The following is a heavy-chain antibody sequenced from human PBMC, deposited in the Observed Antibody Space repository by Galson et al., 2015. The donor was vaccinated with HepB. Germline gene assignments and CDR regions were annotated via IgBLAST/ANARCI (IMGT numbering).Heavy chain of an antibody. Sequence: SLRLSCAASGFTFSSYAMSWVRQAPGKGLEWVPAISGSGVGTYYADSVKGRFTISRDNSKNTLYLQTNSLRAEDTAVYYCAKPLRVGTVAGTLYWGQGTLVTVSS. CDR1: GFTFSSYA. CDR3: AKPLRVGTVAGTLY. D-gene: IGHD6-19*01. V-gene: IGHV3-23*01. CDR2: ISGSGVGT. J-gene: IGHJ4*02.